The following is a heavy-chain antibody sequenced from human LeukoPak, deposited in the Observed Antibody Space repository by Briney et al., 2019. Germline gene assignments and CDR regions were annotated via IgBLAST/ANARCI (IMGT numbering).Heavy chain of an antibody. J-gene: IGHJ4*02. CDR2: IYYSGST. CDR1: GGSISSGDYY. D-gene: IGHD2-2*01. CDR3: AREHYQLLAFDY. V-gene: IGHV4-30-4*01. Sequence: PSQTLSLTCTVSGGSISSGDYYWSWIRQPPGKGLEWIGYIYYSGSTYYNPSLKSRVTISVDTSKNQFSLKLSSVTAADTAVYYCAREHYQLLAFDYWGQGTLVTVSS.